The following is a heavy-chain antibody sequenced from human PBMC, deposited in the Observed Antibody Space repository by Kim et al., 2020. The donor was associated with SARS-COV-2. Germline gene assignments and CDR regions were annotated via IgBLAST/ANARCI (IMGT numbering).Heavy chain of an antibody. V-gene: IGHV5-51*01. CDR1: GYSFTSYW. CDR3: ARFHYDFWSGYFFDY. CDR2: IYPGDSDT. D-gene: IGHD3-3*01. Sequence: GESLKISCKGSGYSFTSYWIGWVRQMPGKGLEWMGIIYPGDSDTRYSPSFQGQVTISADKSISTAYLQWSSLKASDTAMYYCARFHYDFWSGYFFDYWGQGTLVTVSS. J-gene: IGHJ4*02.